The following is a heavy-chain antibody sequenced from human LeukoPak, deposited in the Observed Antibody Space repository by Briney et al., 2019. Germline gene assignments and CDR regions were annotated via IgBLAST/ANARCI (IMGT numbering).Heavy chain of an antibody. CDR3: AKDLTSGSGSYDY. CDR1: GFTFTDHA. J-gene: IGHJ4*02. V-gene: IGHV3-23*01. CDR2: ISGDGGGYT. D-gene: IGHD3-10*01. Sequence: GGSLRLSCTASGFTFTDHAMSWVRQAPGEGLEWVSAISGDGGGYTYYADSVKGRFTISRVNSKNTLYLEMNSLRAEDTAVYYCAKDLTSGSGSYDYWGQGTLVTVSS.